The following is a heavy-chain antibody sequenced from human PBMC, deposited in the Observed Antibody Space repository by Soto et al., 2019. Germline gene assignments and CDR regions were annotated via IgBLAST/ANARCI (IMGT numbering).Heavy chain of an antibody. J-gene: IGHJ4*02. Sequence: EVQLLESGGGLVQPGGSLRLSCAASGFTFSSYAMSWVRQAPGKGLEWVSVISGSGDSTYYADSVKGRFTISRDNSKNTLYLQMNSLGAADTAVYYWGRRTSGWYLDYWGQGTLVTVSS. D-gene: IGHD6-19*01. V-gene: IGHV3-23*01. CDR3: GRRTSGWYLDY. CDR1: GFTFSSYA. CDR2: ISGSGDST.